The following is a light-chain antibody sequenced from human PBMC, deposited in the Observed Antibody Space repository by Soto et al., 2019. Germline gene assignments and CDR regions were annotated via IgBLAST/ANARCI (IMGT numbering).Light chain of an antibody. CDR1: ESLLHITGETF. J-gene: IGKJ5*01. V-gene: IGKV2D-29*02. CDR3: MQSTQLPPT. Sequence: DVVMTQTPLSLSVAPGQPACVSCNSSESLLHITGETFLFWYLQKPGQSPQLLIYEVSTRVSGVSDRFSGSGSGTDFTLEISRVETDDVGIYYCMQSTQLPPTFGQGTRLGI. CDR2: EVS.